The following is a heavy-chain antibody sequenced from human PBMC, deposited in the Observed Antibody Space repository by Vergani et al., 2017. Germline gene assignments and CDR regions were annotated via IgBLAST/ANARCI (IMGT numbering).Heavy chain of an antibody. D-gene: IGHD3-22*01. J-gene: IGHJ4*02. CDR2: IWYDGSNK. Sequence: QVQLVESGGGVVQPGRSLRLSCAASGFTFSSYGMHWVRPAPGKGLEWVAVIWYDGSNKYYADSVKGRFTISRDNSKNTLYLQMNSLRAEDTAVYYCARDPLGYYYDSSGFDYWGQGTLVTVSS. V-gene: IGHV3-33*01. CDR1: GFTFSSYG. CDR3: ARDPLGYYYDSSGFDY.